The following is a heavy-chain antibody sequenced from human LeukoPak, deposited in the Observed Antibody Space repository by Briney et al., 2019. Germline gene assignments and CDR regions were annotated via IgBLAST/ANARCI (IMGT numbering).Heavy chain of an antibody. Sequence: SETLSLTCAVYGGSFSGYYWSWIRQPPGKGLEWIGEINHSGSTNYNPSLKSRVTISVDTSKNQFSLKLSSVTAADTAVYYCARYGSSSSLDYFGYWGQGTLVTVSS. J-gene: IGHJ4*02. CDR2: INHSGST. D-gene: IGHD6-13*01. CDR3: ARYGSSSSLDYFGY. V-gene: IGHV4-34*01. CDR1: GGSFSGYY.